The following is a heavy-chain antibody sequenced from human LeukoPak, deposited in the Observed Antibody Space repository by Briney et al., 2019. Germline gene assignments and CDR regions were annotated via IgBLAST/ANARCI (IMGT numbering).Heavy chain of an antibody. J-gene: IGHJ4*02. D-gene: IGHD3-9*01. CDR1: GGSNSSYY. V-gene: IGHV4-59*01. CDR3: ARAVGDLGNILTGYPYHFDY. Sequence: SETLSLTCTVSGGSNSSYYWSWIRQPPGKGLEWIGYIYYSGSTNYNPSLKSRVTISVDTSKNQFSLKLSSVTAADTAVYYCARAVGDLGNILTGYPYHFDYWGQGTLVTVSS. CDR2: IYYSGST.